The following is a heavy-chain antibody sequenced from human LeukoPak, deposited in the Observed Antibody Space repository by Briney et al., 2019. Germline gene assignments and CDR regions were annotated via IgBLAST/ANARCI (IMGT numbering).Heavy chain of an antibody. J-gene: IGHJ4*02. CDR2: INPNSGGT. D-gene: IGHD6-6*01. Sequence: ASVKVSCKASGYTFTGYYMHWVRQAPGQGLEWMGWINPNSGGTNYAQKFQGRVTMTRDTSISTAYMELSRLRSDDTAVYYCARAAPSSSSYIYFDYWGQGTLVTVSS. CDR1: GYTFTGYY. CDR3: ARAAPSSSSYIYFDY. V-gene: IGHV1-2*02.